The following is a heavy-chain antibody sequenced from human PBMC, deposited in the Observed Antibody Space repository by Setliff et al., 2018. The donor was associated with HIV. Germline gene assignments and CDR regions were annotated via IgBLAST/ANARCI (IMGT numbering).Heavy chain of an antibody. CDR2: IWYDGSEK. Sequence: PGGSLRLSCAASGFTFGSYAMHWVRQAPGKGLEWVAVIWYDGSEKHYADSVKGRFTISRDNSKNTLYLQMSSLRVDDTAVYYCVKEAYSNTWNYYYYYIDVWGKGTTVTVS. D-gene: IGHD6-13*01. J-gene: IGHJ6*03. V-gene: IGHV3-30*02. CDR1: GFTFGSYA. CDR3: VKEAYSNTWNYYYYYIDV.